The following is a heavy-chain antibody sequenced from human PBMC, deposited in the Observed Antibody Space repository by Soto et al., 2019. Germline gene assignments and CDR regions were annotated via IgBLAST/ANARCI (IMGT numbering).Heavy chain of an antibody. Sequence: GGSLRLSCAASGFTFSSYAMSWVRQAPGKGLEWVSAISGSGGSTYYADSVKGRFTISRDNSKNTLYLQMNSLRAEDTAVYYCAKGIYSSSREGNYYYGMDVWGQGTTVTVSS. J-gene: IGHJ6*02. V-gene: IGHV3-23*01. CDR1: GFTFSSYA. CDR3: AKGIYSSSREGNYYYGMDV. CDR2: ISGSGGST. D-gene: IGHD6-6*01.